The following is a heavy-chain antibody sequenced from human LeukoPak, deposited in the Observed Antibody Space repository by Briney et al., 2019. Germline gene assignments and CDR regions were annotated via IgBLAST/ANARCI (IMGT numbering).Heavy chain of an antibody. CDR3: AKQWEVGATVEYVDY. CDR2: ISSSGGST. J-gene: IGHJ4*02. CDR1: GFTISSYG. Sequence: HPGGSLTLSCAASGFTISSYGMSWVRQAPGKGLEWVSAISSSGGSTYYADSVKGRFTISRDNSKNTLYLQMNSLAAEDTALYYCAKQWEVGATVEYVDYWGEGTLVTVSS. V-gene: IGHV3-23*01. D-gene: IGHD1-26*01.